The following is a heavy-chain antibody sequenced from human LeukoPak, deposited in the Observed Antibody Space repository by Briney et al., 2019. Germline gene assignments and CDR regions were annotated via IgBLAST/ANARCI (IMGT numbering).Heavy chain of an antibody. CDR3: ARVGPTSYFDY. Sequence: ASVKDSCRASGYTFTDYYVHWVQHAPGQGLEWMGRVNPDTGGTNYAQKFQGRVTMPRDTSINTAYMGLSRLTPDDTAIYYCARVGPTSYFDYWGQGTLVSVSS. CDR2: VNPDTGGT. V-gene: IGHV1-2*06. CDR1: GYTFTDYY. J-gene: IGHJ4*02.